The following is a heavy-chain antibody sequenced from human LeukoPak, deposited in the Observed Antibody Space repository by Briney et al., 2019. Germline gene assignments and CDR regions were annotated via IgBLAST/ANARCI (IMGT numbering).Heavy chain of an antibody. D-gene: IGHD2-2*01. CDR2: IYYSGST. Sequence: SETLSLTCTVSGGSISSYYWSWIRQPPGKGLEWIGYIYYSGSTYYNPSLKSRVTISVDTSKNQFSLKLSSVTAADTAVYYCARRVEVVPAAKNYFDYWGQGTLVTVSS. CDR3: ARRVEVVPAAKNYFDY. V-gene: IGHV4-59*08. J-gene: IGHJ4*02. CDR1: GGSISSYY.